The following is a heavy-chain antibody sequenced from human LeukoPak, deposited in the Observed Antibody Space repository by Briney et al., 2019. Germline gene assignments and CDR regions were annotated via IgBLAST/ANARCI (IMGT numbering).Heavy chain of an antibody. V-gene: IGHV4-61*02. CDR2: IYTSGST. Sequence: SETLSLTCTVSGVSIRSGSYYWSWIRQPAGKGLEWIGRIYTSGSTNYNPSLKSRVTISVDTSKNQFSLKLSSVTAVDTAVYYCARLTYYDILTGYYEPYDYWGQGTLVTVSS. J-gene: IGHJ4*02. D-gene: IGHD3-9*01. CDR1: GVSIRSGSYY. CDR3: ARLTYYDILTGYYEPYDY.